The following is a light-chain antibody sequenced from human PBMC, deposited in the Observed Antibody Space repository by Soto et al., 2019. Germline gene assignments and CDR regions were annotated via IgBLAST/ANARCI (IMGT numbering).Light chain of an antibody. CDR3: SSFTSSITYV. Sequence: QSVLTQPASVSGSPGQSITISCTGTSSDVGGYNSVSWYRQDPGKAPKLMIYDVTNRPSGVSNRFSGSKSGNTASLTISGLQAEDEADYYGSSFTSSITYVFGTGTKVTVL. V-gene: IGLV2-14*01. CDR1: SSDVGGYNS. CDR2: DVT. J-gene: IGLJ1*01.